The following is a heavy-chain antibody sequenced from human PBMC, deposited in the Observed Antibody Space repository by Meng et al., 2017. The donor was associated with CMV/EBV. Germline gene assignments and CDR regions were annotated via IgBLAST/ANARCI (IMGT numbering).Heavy chain of an antibody. CDR3: ASGIAARSG. J-gene: IGHJ4*02. D-gene: IGHD6-6*01. CDR2: IYSGGST. CDR1: GFTVSSNY. Sequence: GESLKISCAASGFTVSSNYMSWVRQAPGKGLEWVSVIYSGGSTYYADSVKGRFTIPRDNSKNTLYLQMNSLRAEDTAVYYCASGIAARSGWGQGTLVTVSS. V-gene: IGHV3-53*01.